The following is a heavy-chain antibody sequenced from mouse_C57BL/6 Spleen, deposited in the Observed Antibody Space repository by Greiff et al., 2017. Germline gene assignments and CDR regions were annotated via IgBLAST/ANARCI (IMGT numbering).Heavy chain of an antibody. CDR2: IDPSDSYT. Sequence: QVQLQQPGAELVKPGASVKLSCKASGYTFTSYWMQWVKQRPGQGLEWIGEIDPSDSYTNYNQKFKGKATLTVDTSSSTAYMQLSSLTSEDSAVYDCATAYYSNPWFAYWGQGTLVTVSA. CDR3: ATAYYSNPWFAY. D-gene: IGHD2-5*01. V-gene: IGHV1-50*01. J-gene: IGHJ3*01. CDR1: GYTFTSYW.